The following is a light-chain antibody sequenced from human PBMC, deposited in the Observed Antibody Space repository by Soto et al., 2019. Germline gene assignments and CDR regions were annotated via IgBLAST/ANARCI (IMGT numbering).Light chain of an antibody. Sequence: ERVMTQSPATLSVSPGERVTLSCRASQSVYNNLAWYQQKRGQAPRLLIYAASARATGVPARFSGSGSGTEFTLTISSLQSDDFAVYYCQQYIHWPPLTFGGGTKVEIK. CDR1: QSVYNN. J-gene: IGKJ4*01. V-gene: IGKV3-15*01. CDR2: AAS. CDR3: QQYIHWPPLT.